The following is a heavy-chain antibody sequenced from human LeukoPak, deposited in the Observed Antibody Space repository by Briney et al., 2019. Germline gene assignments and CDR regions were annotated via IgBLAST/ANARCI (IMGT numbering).Heavy chain of an antibody. D-gene: IGHD6-19*01. V-gene: IGHV3-21*01. CDR1: GFTSSTYT. Sequence: GGSLRLSCEVSGFTSSTYTMNWVRQAPGKGLEWVSSISSSGLYIYYADSVKGRFTISRDNAKNSLYLQMSSLRAEDTAVYYCAKASSGWSFDYWGQGTLVTVSS. J-gene: IGHJ4*02. CDR3: AKASSGWSFDY. CDR2: ISSSGLYI.